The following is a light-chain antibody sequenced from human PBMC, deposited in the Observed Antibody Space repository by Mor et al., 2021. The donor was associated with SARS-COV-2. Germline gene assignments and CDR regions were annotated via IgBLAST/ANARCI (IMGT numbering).Light chain of an antibody. Sequence: VSKRVAGSKSGNTASLTISGLQPEDEADYYCCSYAGSSSGWVFGGGTKLTVL. J-gene: IGLJ3*02. V-gene: IGLV2-23*01. CDR3: CSYAGSSSGWV.